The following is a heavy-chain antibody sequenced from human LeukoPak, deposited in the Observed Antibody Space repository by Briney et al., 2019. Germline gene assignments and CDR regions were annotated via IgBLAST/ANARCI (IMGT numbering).Heavy chain of an antibody. D-gene: IGHD3-22*01. J-gene: IGHJ4*02. Sequence: GRSLRLSCAASGFTFNNYAMHWVRQAPGKGLEWVAIISYDGSNKYYADSVKGRFTISRDNSKNTLYLQMNSLRTEDTAVYYCARDYRELYYYDSSGPGYWGQGTLVTVSS. CDR2: ISYDGSNK. CDR3: ARDYRELYYYDSSGPGY. V-gene: IGHV3-30-3*01. CDR1: GFTFNNYA.